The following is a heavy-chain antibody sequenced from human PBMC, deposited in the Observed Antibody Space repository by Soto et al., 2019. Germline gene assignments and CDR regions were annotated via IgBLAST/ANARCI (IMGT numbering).Heavy chain of an antibody. V-gene: IGHV1-2*04. CDR2: INTNTGDT. D-gene: IGHD1-26*01. Sequence: VQLVQSGAEVKEPGASVKVSCKTSGYTFTGYHIQWVRQAPGQGLEWMGWINTNTGDTNYAQKFQGWVTMTRDTSINTAYVQLSRLTSDDTAVYYCARWVGASNWFDPWGQGTLVTVSS. CDR3: ARWVGASNWFDP. J-gene: IGHJ5*02. CDR1: GYTFTGYH.